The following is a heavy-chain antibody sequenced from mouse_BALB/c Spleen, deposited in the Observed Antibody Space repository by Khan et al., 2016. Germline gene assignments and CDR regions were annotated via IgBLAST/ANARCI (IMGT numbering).Heavy chain of an antibody. CDR1: GYTFTDYA. V-gene: IGHV1S137*01. CDR2: ISTYYGDA. D-gene: IGHD3-1*01. Sequence: QMQLEESGAELVRPGVSVKISCKGSGYTFTDYAMHWVKQSHAKSLEWIGVISTYYGDASYNQKFKGKATMTVDKSSSTAYMELARLTSEDSATYYCARQLGLREGFAYWGQGTLVTVSA. CDR3: ARQLGLREGFAY. J-gene: IGHJ3*01.